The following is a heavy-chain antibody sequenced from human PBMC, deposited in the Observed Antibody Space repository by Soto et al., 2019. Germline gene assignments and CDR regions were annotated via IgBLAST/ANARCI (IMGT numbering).Heavy chain of an antibody. V-gene: IGHV4-59*01. CDR2: IYYSGST. J-gene: IGHJ4*02. D-gene: IGHD1-7*01. Sequence: PSETLSLTCTGSGGSISSYYWSWIRQPPRKGLEWIGYIYYSGSTNYNPSLKSRVTISVDTSKNQFSLKLSSVTAADTAVYYCARVITGTTWFDYWGQGTLVTVSS. CDR1: GGSISSYY. CDR3: ARVITGTTWFDY.